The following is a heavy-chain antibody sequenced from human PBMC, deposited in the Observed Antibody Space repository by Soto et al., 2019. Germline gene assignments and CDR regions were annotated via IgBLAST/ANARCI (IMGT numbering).Heavy chain of an antibody. Sequence: EVQLVESGGGLVQPGRSLRLSCAASGFTVDDYAMHWVRQAPGKGLEWVSGISWNSGSIGYADSVKGRFTISRDNAKNSLSLQMNSLRAEDTALYYCAKGGQLLVEGGGYWGQGTLVTVSS. CDR3: AKGGQLLVEGGGY. V-gene: IGHV3-9*01. CDR1: GFTVDDYA. CDR2: ISWNSGSI. J-gene: IGHJ4*02. D-gene: IGHD2-2*01.